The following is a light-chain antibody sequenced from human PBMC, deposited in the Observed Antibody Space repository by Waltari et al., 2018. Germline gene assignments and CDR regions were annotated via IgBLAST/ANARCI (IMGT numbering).Light chain of an antibody. J-gene: IGKJ4*01. Sequence: EIVLTQSPGTLSLSPGERATLSCRASQSLSNNYLAWYQQTPGQAPRLLIYHASSRTTGIPDRFGGSGSGTDFTLSISRVEPEDFAVYYCQQYGTSSLSFGGGTKVEIK. CDR2: HAS. CDR1: QSLSNNY. V-gene: IGKV3-20*01. CDR3: QQYGTSSLS.